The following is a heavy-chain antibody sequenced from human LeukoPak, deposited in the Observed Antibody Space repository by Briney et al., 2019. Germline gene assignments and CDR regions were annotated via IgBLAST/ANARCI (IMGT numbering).Heavy chain of an antibody. D-gene: IGHD2-8*01. V-gene: IGHV3-11*01. CDR3: STNPRLLIY. Sequence: GGSLRLSCVVSGFGFSDSYMTWIRQTPGKGLEWLAYISGSGSDMYYADSVKGRFTISRDNAKNSLYLQMNSLRPDDTALYYCSTNPRLLIYWGHGTLVTVSS. CDR2: ISGSGSDM. CDR1: GFGFSDSY. J-gene: IGHJ4*01.